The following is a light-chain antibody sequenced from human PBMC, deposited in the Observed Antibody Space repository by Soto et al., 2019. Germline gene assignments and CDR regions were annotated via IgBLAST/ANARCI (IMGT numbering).Light chain of an antibody. Sequence: QSVLTQPPSASGSPGQSVTISCTGTSTDVGEYNYVSWYQHHPGKAPKLLIYEVFRRPSGVPDRFSASKSGNTASLAISGLQAEDEADYHCCSYAGRSTVICGGGTKVTVL. CDR3: CSYAGRSTVI. J-gene: IGLJ2*01. V-gene: IGLV2-8*01. CDR1: STDVGEYNY. CDR2: EVF.